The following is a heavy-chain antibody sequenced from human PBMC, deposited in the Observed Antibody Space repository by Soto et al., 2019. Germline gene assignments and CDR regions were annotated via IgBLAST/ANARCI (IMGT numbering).Heavy chain of an antibody. J-gene: IGHJ6*02. CDR1: GYTFTSYA. V-gene: IGHV1-3*01. CDR2: INAGNGNT. CDR3: AILKLERLIVHLDYYGMDV. D-gene: IGHD1-1*01. Sequence: QVQLVQSGAEVKKPGASVKVSCKASGYTFTSYAMHWVRQAPGQRLEWMGWINAGNGNTKYSQKFQGRVTITRDTSASTAYMELSSLRSADTDVYYCAILKLERLIVHLDYYGMDVWRQGTTVTVS.